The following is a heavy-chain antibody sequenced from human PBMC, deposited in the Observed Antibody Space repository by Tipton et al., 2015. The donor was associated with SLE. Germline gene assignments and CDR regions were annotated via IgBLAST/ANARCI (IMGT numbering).Heavy chain of an antibody. D-gene: IGHD6-19*01. CDR3: ARDTRRMIAVAGHFDY. Sequence: QVQLVQSGAEVKKPGASVKVSCKASGYTFTSYYMHWVRQAPGQGLEWMGIINPSGGSTSYAQKFQGRVTMTRDTSTSTVYMELSSLRSEDTAMYYCARDTRRMIAVAGHFDYWGQGTLVTVSS. CDR2: INPSGGST. CDR1: GYTFTSYY. J-gene: IGHJ4*02. V-gene: IGHV1-46*01.